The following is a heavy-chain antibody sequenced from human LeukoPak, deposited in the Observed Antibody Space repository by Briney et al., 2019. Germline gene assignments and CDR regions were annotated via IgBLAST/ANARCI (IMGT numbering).Heavy chain of an antibody. J-gene: IGHJ4*02. CDR1: GFTFSSYS. CDR3: ARQIDYYGSGSLPDY. CDR2: ISSSSSYI. Sequence: GGSLRLSCAASGFTFSSYSMNWVRQARGKGLEWVSSISSSSSYIYYADSVKGRFTISRDNAKNSLYLQMNSLRAEDTAVYYCARQIDYYGSGSLPDYWGQGNLVTVSS. D-gene: IGHD3-10*01. V-gene: IGHV3-21*01.